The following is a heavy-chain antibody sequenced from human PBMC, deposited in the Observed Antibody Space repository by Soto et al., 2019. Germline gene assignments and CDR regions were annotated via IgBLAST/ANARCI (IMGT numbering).Heavy chain of an antibody. J-gene: IGHJ5*02. D-gene: IGHD6-6*01. CDR2: IYYSGST. CDR1: GGYIRTHY. V-gene: IGHV4-59*11. Sequence: SETLYLACTASGGYIRTHYWRWIRQPPRKGLEWIGYIYYSGSTNYNPSLKSRVTISVDTSKNQFSMKLSSVTAADTAVYYCGRSIEARSKCEFAPWGQGTLATVSS. CDR3: GRSIEARSKCEFAP.